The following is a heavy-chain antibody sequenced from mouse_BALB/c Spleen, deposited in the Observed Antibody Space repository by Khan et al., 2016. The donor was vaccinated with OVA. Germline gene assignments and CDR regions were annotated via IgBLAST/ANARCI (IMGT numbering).Heavy chain of an antibody. CDR1: GFSLISYG. D-gene: IGHD2-3*01. J-gene: IGHJ4*01. CDR2: IWGDGNT. CDR3: AKFDGIFYAVDY. Sequence: QVQLKESGPGLVAPSQSLSITCTVSGFSLISYGVNWVRQPPGKGLEWLGVIWGDGNTNYHSALISRLSISKDNSKSQVFLTLNSLQTDDTATYYCAKFDGIFYAVDYWGQGTSVTVSS. V-gene: IGHV2-3*01.